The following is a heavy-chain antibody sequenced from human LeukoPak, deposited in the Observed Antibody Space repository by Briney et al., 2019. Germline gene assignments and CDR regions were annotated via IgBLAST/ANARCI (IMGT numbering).Heavy chain of an antibody. CDR3: ARGHDAFDI. V-gene: IGHV3-30-3*01. Sequence: PGRSLRLSCAASGFTFSSYAMHWVRQAPGKGLEWVAVISYDGSNKYYADSVKGRFTISRDNSKNTLYLQMNSLRAEDTAVYYCARGHDAFDICGQGTMVTVSS. J-gene: IGHJ3*02. CDR2: ISYDGSNK. CDR1: GFTFSSYA.